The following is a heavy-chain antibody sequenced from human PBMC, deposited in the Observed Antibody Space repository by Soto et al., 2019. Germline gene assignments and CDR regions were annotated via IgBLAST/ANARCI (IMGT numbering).Heavy chain of an antibody. V-gene: IGHV4-34*01. Sequence: SETLSLTCAVYGGSFSGYYWSWIRQPPGKGLEWVGEINHGGSTNYNPSLKSRVTISVDTTKNDFPLKRISVTAADTAVYYCARGGDILTGYYGPYYFDYWGQGTLVTVSS. D-gene: IGHD3-9*01. CDR1: GGSFSGYY. J-gene: IGHJ4*02. CDR2: INHGGST. CDR3: ARGGDILTGYYGPYYFDY.